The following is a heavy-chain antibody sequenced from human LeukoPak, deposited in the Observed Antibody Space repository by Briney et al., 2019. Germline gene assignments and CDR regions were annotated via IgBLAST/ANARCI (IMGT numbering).Heavy chain of an antibody. CDR3: ARDPDLDSSGWYGAFDI. D-gene: IGHD6-19*01. V-gene: IGHV3-30-3*01. CDR1: GFTFSSYA. Sequence: GGSLRLSCAASGFTFSSYAMHWVRQAPGKGLEWVAVISYDGSNKYYADSVKGRFTISRDNSKNTPYLQMNSLRAEGTAVYYCARDPDLDSSGWYGAFDIWGQGTMVTVSS. CDR2: ISYDGSNK. J-gene: IGHJ3*02.